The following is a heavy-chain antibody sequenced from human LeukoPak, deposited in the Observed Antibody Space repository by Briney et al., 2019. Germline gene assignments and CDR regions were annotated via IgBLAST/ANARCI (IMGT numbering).Heavy chain of an antibody. CDR1: GFTVSSNY. Sequence: GGSLRLSCAASGFTVSSNYMSWVRQAPGKGLEWVSVIYSGGSTYYADSVKGRFTISRDNSKNTLCLQMNSLRAEDTAVYYCARVVVAAAGTFDPWGQGTLVTVSS. CDR2: IYSGGST. D-gene: IGHD6-13*01. V-gene: IGHV3-53*01. J-gene: IGHJ5*02. CDR3: ARVVVAAAGTFDP.